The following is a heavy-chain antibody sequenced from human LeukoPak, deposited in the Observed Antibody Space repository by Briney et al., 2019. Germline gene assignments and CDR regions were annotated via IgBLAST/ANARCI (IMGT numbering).Heavy chain of an antibody. CDR3: ARHPKYYDILTGYYTFPPYGMDV. V-gene: IGHV5-51*01. J-gene: IGHJ6*02. CDR2: IYPGDSDT. D-gene: IGHD3-9*01. Sequence: GESLQISCQGSGYSFTSYWIGWVRQMPGKGLEWMGIIYPGDSDTRYSPSFQGQVTISADKSISTAYLQWSSLKASDTAMYYCARHPKYYDILTGYYTFPPYGMDVWGQGTTVTVSS. CDR1: GYSFTSYW.